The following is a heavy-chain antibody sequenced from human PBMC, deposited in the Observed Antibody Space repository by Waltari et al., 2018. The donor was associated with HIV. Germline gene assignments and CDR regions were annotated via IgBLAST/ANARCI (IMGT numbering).Heavy chain of an antibody. CDR1: GFTFSSYG. D-gene: IGHD5-18*01. CDR3: AKGRYSYASDY. CDR2: ISYDGSNK. V-gene: IGHV3-30*18. Sequence: QVQLVESGGGVVQPGRSLRLACAASGFTFSSYGTHWVRQAPGKGLECVAGISYDGSNKYYADSVKGRFTISRDNSKNTLYLQMNSLRAEDTAVYYCAKGRYSYASDYWGQGTLVTVSS. J-gene: IGHJ4*02.